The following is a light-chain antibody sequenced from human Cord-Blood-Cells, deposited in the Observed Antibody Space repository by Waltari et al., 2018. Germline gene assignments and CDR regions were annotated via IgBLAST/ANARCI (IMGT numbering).Light chain of an antibody. J-gene: IGKJ2*01. Sequence: RASRSGGSSYLACYQQKPRQSPRLLSYGASSMATGIPDRFSGSGSGTDFTLTISRLEPEDFAVYYCQQYGSSPRTFGQGTKLEIK. CDR2: GAS. CDR3: QQYGSSPRT. CDR1: RSGGSSY. V-gene: IGKV3-20*01.